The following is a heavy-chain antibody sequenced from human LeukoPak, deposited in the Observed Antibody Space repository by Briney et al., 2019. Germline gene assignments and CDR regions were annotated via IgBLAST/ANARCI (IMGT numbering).Heavy chain of an antibody. Sequence: GGSLRLSCAASGFTFSSYSMNWVRQAPGKGLEWVSSISSSSSYIYYADSVEGRFTISRDNAKNSLYLQMNSLRAEDTAVYYSARDNDLLRYFDCPLDYWGQGTLVTVSS. D-gene: IGHD3-9*01. CDR1: GFTFSSYS. V-gene: IGHV3-21*01. CDR3: ARDNDLLRYFDCPLDY. J-gene: IGHJ4*02. CDR2: ISSSSSYI.